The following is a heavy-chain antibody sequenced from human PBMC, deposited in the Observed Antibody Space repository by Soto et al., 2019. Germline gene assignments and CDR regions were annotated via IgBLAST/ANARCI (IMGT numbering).Heavy chain of an antibody. CDR3: ARGVGPTNSYIYGMEV. J-gene: IGHJ6*02. CDR2: IKPGTGTT. V-gene: IGHV1-3*01. Sequence: QGQLVQSGAELKKPGASVKVSCRTSGYSFITNAMHWVRQAPGQRLEWLGWIKPGTGTTKYSQKFQGRVNITRDTSASTAYFELSTLRSEDTAVYFCARGVGPTNSYIYGMEVWGQGTTVTVSS. CDR1: GYSFITNA. D-gene: IGHD1-26*01.